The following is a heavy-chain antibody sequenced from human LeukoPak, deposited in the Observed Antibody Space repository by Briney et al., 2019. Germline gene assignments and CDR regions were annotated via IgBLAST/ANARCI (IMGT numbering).Heavy chain of an antibody. D-gene: IGHD1-26*01. Sequence: SETLSLTCTVSGGSINNYYWSWIRQPAGKGLEWIGRIYTRGSTNYNPSLKSRVTMSVDTSENQFSLKLSSVTAADTAVYYCARGRYSADICSGGDAFDIWGQGTMVSVSS. CDR1: GGSINNYY. V-gene: IGHV4-4*07. J-gene: IGHJ3*02. CDR3: ARGRYSADICSGGDAFDI. CDR2: IYTRGST.